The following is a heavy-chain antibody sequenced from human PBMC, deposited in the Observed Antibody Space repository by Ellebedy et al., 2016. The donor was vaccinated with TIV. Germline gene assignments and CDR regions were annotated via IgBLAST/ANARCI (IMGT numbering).Heavy chain of an antibody. V-gene: IGHV2-70*01. CDR1: GFSLSTSGMC. J-gene: IGHJ4*02. Sequence: SGPTLVKPTQTLTLTCTFSGFSLSTSGMCVTWIRQPPGKALEWLALIRWDDDKYYNTSLKAMLTISKDTSNNQVVLSMTNLDPVDTATYYCARMSYGDFGGDLGYWGQGTLVTVSS. D-gene: IGHD4-17*01. CDR3: ARMSYGDFGGDLGY. CDR2: IRWDDDK.